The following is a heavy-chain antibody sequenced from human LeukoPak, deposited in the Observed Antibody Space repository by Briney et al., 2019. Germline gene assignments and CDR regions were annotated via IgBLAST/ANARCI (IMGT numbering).Heavy chain of an antibody. CDR2: IYYSGST. Sequence: SETLSLTCTVPGGSISSYYWSWIRQPPGKGLEWIGYIYYSGSTNYNPSLKSRVTISVDTSKNQFSLKLSSVTAADTAVYYCARGGFRWFDPWGQGTLVTVSS. CDR1: GGSISSYY. J-gene: IGHJ5*02. V-gene: IGHV4-59*01. CDR3: ARGGFRWFDP.